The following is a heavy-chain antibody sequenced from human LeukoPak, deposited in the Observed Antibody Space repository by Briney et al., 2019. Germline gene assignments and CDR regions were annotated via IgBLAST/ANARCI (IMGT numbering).Heavy chain of an antibody. CDR2: ISWNSGSI. CDR3: ARDARYYDSSGYDY. D-gene: IGHD3-22*01. V-gene: IGHV3-9*01. Sequence: GRSLRLSCAASGFTFDDYAMHWVRQAPGKGLEWVSGISWNSGSIGYADSVKGRFTISRDNAKNSLYLQMNSLRAEDTAVYYCARDARYYDSSGYDYWGQGTLVTVSS. J-gene: IGHJ4*02. CDR1: GFTFDDYA.